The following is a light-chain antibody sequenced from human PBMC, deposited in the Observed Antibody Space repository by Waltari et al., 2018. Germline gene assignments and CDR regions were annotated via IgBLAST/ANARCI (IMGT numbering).Light chain of an antibody. CDR2: DVS. Sequence: SWYQQHPGKAPKLMIYDVSKRPSGVPDRFSGSKSGNTASLTISGLQAEDEADYYCCSYAGSFVVFGGGTKLTVL. J-gene: IGLJ2*01. CDR3: CSYAGSFVV. V-gene: IGLV2-11*01.